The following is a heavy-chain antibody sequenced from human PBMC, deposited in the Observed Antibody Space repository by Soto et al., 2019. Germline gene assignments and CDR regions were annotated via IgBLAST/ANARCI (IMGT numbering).Heavy chain of an antibody. CDR2: TSYSGNT. CDR3: ARDGVGPFDY. CDR1: GGSVSSYQ. V-gene: IGHV4-59*02. D-gene: IGHD1-26*01. Sequence: QVQLQESGPGLLKPSETLSLTCTISGGSVSSYQWSWIRQPPGKGLEGIGLTSYSGNTVYNPSLKSRVAFSVDTSKNHFSLTLTSVTAADTAVYYCARDGVGPFDYWGQGTLVTVSS. J-gene: IGHJ4*02.